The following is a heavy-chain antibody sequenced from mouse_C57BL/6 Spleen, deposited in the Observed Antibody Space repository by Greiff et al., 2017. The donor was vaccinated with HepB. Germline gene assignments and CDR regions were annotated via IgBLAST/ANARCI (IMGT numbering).Heavy chain of an antibody. D-gene: IGHD1-1*01. V-gene: IGHV3-1*01. CDR2: ISYSGST. Sequence: VQLQQSGPGMVKPSQSLSLTCTVTGYSITSGYDWHWIRHFPGNKLEWMGYISYSGSTNYNPSLKSRISITHDTSKNHFFLKLNSVTTEDTATYYCARDRGPNYYGSRGYFDVWGTGTTVTVSS. CDR3: ARDRGPNYYGSRGYFDV. J-gene: IGHJ1*03. CDR1: GYSITSGYD.